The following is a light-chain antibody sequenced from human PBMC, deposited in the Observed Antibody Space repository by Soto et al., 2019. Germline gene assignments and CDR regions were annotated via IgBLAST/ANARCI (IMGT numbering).Light chain of an antibody. CDR3: NSYATGNTRV. CDR2: EVS. Sequence: QSVLAQPASVCGSPGQSITSSCTGSSSDIGDYDYVSWYQQHPGKAPKVLISEVSNRPSGGSSRFSGSKSGNTASLTISGLQAEDEADYYCNSYATGNTRVFGTGTKVTVL. CDR1: SSDIGDYDY. J-gene: IGLJ1*01. V-gene: IGLV2-14*01.